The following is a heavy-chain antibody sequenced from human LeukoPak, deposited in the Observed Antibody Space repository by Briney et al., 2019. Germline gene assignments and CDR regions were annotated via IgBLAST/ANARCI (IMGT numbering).Heavy chain of an antibody. V-gene: IGHV3-7*01. D-gene: IGHD3-10*01. Sequence: GGSLRLSCAASGFTFSSYWMSWVRQAPGKGLERVANIKQDGSEKYYVDSVKGRFTISRDNAKNSLYLQMNSLRAEDTAVYYCARLMVRGYFDYWGQGTLVTVSS. CDR3: ARLMVRGYFDY. CDR2: IKQDGSEK. J-gene: IGHJ4*02. CDR1: GFTFSSYW.